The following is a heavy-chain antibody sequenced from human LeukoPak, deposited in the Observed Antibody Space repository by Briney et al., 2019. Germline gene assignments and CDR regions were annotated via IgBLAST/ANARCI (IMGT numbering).Heavy chain of an antibody. CDR1: GYTLTELS. D-gene: IGHD1-20*01. CDR2: FDPEDGET. V-gene: IGHV1-24*01. CDR3: ARAYNWNDKFDY. J-gene: IGHJ4*02. Sequence: ASVKVSCTVSGYTLTELSMHWVRQAPGKGLEWMGGFDPEDGETIYAQKFQGRVTMTEDTSTDTAYMELSSLRSEDTAVYYCARAYNWNDKFDYWGQGTLVTVSS.